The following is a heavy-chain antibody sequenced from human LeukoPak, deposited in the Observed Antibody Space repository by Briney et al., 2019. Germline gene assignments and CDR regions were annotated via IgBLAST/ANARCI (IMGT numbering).Heavy chain of an antibody. V-gene: IGHV3-20*04. CDR2: INWSGLTT. J-gene: IGHJ4*02. CDR1: GFTFDDYA. Sequence: PGGSLRLSCAASGFTFDDYAMSWVRQTPGKGLEWVSGINWSGLTTGYVGSVKGRFTISRDNAKNSMYLQMNDLRVEDTAVYYCAKLAKYFYGSETYYFFEHWGQGTPVTASS. D-gene: IGHD3-10*01. CDR3: AKLAKYFYGSETYYFFEH.